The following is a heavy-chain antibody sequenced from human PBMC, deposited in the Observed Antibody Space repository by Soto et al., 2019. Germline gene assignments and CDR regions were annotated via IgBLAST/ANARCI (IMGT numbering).Heavy chain of an antibody. J-gene: IGHJ4*02. CDR1: GGSISSGGYS. V-gene: IGHV4-30-2*01. CDR3: ARSEATVLDF. CDR2: IYHSGST. Sequence: LSLTCAVSGGSISSGGYSWSWIRQPPGKGLEWIGYIYHSGSTYYNPSLKSRVTISVDKSKNQFSLKLSSVTAADTAVYYCARSEATVLDFWGQGTLVTVS. D-gene: IGHD4-17*01.